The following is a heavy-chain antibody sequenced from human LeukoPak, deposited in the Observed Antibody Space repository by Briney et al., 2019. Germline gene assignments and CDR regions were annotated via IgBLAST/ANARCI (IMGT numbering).Heavy chain of an antibody. CDR3: AREVLEGYCSGGSCYSWFDP. D-gene: IGHD2-15*01. Sequence: ASVKVSCKASGYTFTSYYMHWVRQAPGQGLEWMGIINPSGGSTSYAQKFQGRVTMTRDTSTSTVYMELSSLRSEDTAVYYCAREVLEGYCSGGSCYSWFDPWGQGTLVTVSS. J-gene: IGHJ5*02. CDR1: GYTFTSYY. V-gene: IGHV1-46*01. CDR2: INPSGGST.